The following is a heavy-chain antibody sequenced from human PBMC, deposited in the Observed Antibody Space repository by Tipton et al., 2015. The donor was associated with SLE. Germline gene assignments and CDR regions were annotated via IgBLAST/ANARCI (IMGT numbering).Heavy chain of an antibody. V-gene: IGHV4-38-2*02. CDR3: ASQNWNYYY. CDR2: IYHRGGT. D-gene: IGHD1-7*01. Sequence: TLSLTCTVSAYSFRSDSYWGWIRQPPGKGLEWIGTIYHRGGTYYNPSLKSRVAISIDTSKNQFSLKLASVTAADTAVHYCASQNWNYYYWGQGKLVTVSS. J-gene: IGHJ4*02. CDR1: AYSFRSDSY.